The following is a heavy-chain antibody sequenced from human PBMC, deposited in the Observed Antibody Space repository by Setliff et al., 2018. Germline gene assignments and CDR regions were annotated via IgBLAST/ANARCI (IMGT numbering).Heavy chain of an antibody. V-gene: IGHV1-2*02. D-gene: IGHD3-16*02. J-gene: IGHJ4*02. Sequence: GASVKVSCKASGYTFVGYYLHWVRQAPGQGLEWMGWINPKTGGTNYAQKFQGRVTMTRDASINTAFMHLSSLKSDDMAVYYCAREPYDYIWGSYRSPYFDHWGQGALVTV. CDR3: AREPYDYIWGSYRSPYFDH. CDR1: GYTFVGYY. CDR2: INPKTGGT.